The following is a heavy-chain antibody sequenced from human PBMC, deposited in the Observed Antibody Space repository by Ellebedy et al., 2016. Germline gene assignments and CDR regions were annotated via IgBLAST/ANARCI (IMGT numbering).Heavy chain of an antibody. CDR1: GFTFSSYG. J-gene: IGHJ4*02. Sequence: GGSLRLSCAASGFTFSSYGMHWVRQAPGKGLEWVAVIWSDGSNKYYADSVKGRFTISRDNSKNTLYLQMNSLRAEDTAVYCCARDRGITGTGAFDYWGQGTLVTVSS. D-gene: IGHD1-20*01. CDR3: ARDRGITGTGAFDY. CDR2: IWSDGSNK. V-gene: IGHV3-33*01.